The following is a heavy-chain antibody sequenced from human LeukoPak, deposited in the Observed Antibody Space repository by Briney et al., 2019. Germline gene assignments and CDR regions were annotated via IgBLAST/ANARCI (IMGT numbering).Heavy chain of an antibody. CDR2: ISSRGSTI. CDR1: GFTFSDYY. J-gene: IGHJ6*02. CDR3: AGSIAARPYYYYYGMDV. V-gene: IGHV3-11*01. Sequence: GGSQRLSCAASGFTFSDYYMSWIRQAPGKGLEWVSYISSRGSTIYNADYVRGRFTISRDNAKNSLYLQMNSLRAEDTAVYYCAGSIAARPYYYYYGMDVWGQGTTVTVSS. D-gene: IGHD6-6*01.